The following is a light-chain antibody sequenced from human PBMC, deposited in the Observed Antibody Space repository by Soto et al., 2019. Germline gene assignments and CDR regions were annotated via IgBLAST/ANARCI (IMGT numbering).Light chain of an antibody. V-gene: IGKV2-28*01. CDR1: QSLLHSNGYNS. J-gene: IGKJ1*01. CDR3: MQALQTPWT. CDR2: LGS. Sequence: DIVMTQSPLSLPVTPGEPASISCRSSQSLLHSNGYNSLDWYLQKPGQSPHLLIYLGSNRASGVPDRFSGSGSGTDFTLKISTVEAEDVGVYYCMQALQTPWTFGQGTKVDIX.